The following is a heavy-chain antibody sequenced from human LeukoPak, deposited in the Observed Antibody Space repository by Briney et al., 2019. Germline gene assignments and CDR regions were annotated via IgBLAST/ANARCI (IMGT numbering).Heavy chain of an antibody. CDR3: AIDGTIFGVVIDY. D-gene: IGHD3-3*01. CDR1: GFTFSSYA. CDR2: ISGSGGST. Sequence: GSLRLSCAASGFTFSSYAMSWVRQDPGKGLEWVSAISGSGGSTYYADSVKGRFTISRDNSKNTLYLQMNSLRAEDTAVYYCAIDGTIFGVVIDYWGQGTLVTVSS. J-gene: IGHJ4*02. V-gene: IGHV3-23*01.